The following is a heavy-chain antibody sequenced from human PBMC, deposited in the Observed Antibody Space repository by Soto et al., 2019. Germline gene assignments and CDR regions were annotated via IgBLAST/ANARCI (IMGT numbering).Heavy chain of an antibody. CDR1: GSTFTNYG. J-gene: IGHJ4*02. D-gene: IGHD6-19*01. CDR2: ISAYNGST. CDR3: ARDRGSSGWYYFDY. Sequence: ASVKVSCKASGSTFTNYGIAWVRQAPGQGLEWMGWISAYNGSTSYAQKFQGRVTMTRDTSTSTVYMELSSLRSEDTAVYYCARDRGSSGWYYFDYWGQGTLVTVSS. V-gene: IGHV1-18*01.